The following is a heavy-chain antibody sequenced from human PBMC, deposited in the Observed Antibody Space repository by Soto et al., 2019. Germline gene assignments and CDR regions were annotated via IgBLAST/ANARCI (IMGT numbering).Heavy chain of an antibody. CDR3: AKGVSGYGRFDS. D-gene: IGHD5-12*01. J-gene: IGHJ4*02. Sequence: SGGSLRLSCAASGFTFSNYALAWVRQAPGKGLEWVSGISGSGGSTFYPDSVKGRFTISRDNSKNTLYLQMNSLKAEDTAVYYCAKGVSGYGRFDSWGQGTLVTVSS. CDR2: ISGSGGST. CDR1: GFTFSNYA. V-gene: IGHV3-23*01.